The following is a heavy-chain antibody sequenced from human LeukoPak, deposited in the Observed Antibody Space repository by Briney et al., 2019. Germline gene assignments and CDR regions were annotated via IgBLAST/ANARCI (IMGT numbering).Heavy chain of an antibody. CDR1: GYTFTSYY. Sequence: ASVTVSFKASGYTFTSYYMHWVRQAPGQGLEWMGIINPSGGSTSYAQKFQGRVTMTRDTSTSTVYMELSSLRSEDTAVYYCARGPDIVVVVAATPEIDYWGQGTLVTVSS. J-gene: IGHJ4*02. CDR3: ARGPDIVVVVAATPEIDY. D-gene: IGHD2-15*01. V-gene: IGHV1-46*01. CDR2: INPSGGST.